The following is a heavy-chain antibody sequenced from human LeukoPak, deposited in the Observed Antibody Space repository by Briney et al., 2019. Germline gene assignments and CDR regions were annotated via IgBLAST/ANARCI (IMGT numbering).Heavy chain of an antibody. V-gene: IGHV3-43*01. D-gene: IGHD2/OR15-2a*01. CDR2: INWDGGTT. Sequence: GGSLRLSCAASGFIFEESTIHWVRQAPGKGLKWVSLINWDGGTTRYADSVNGRFAISRDNGKNSLSLQMNSLTVEDSALYYCATGDVDSSMNFYHWGQGTLVTVSS. CDR1: GFIFEEST. J-gene: IGHJ4*02. CDR3: ATGDVDSSMNFYH.